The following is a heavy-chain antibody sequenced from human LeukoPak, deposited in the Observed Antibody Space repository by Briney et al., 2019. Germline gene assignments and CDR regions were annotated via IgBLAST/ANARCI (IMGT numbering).Heavy chain of an antibody. V-gene: IGHV1-69*05. CDR2: IIPIFGTA. CDR1: GGTFSSYA. Sequence: SVKVSCKASGGTFSSYAISWVRQAPGQVLEWMGGIIPIFGTANYAQKFQGRVTITTDESTSTAYMELSSLRSEDTAVYYCARESGTPSRAAFDIWGQGTMVTVSS. J-gene: IGHJ3*02. D-gene: IGHD1-1*01. CDR3: ARESGTPSRAAFDI.